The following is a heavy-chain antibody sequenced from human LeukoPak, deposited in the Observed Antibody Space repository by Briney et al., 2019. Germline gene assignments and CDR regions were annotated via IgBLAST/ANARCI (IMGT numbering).Heavy chain of an antibody. J-gene: IGHJ4*02. D-gene: IGHD2-2*01. Sequence: GPLRLSCAASGFTFSSYTMHWIRQPPGKGLEWIGEINHSGSTNYNPSLKSRVTISVDTSKNQFSLKLSSVTAADTAVYYCARLPSWTPVCYWGQGTLVTVSS. CDR2: INHSGST. CDR3: ARLPSWTPVCY. CDR1: GFTFSSYT. V-gene: IGHV4-34*01.